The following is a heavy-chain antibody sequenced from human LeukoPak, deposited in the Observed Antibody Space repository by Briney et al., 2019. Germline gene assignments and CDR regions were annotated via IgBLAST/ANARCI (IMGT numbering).Heavy chain of an antibody. V-gene: IGHV4-39*02. CDR1: GASVSGSPDY. CDR3: ANSGGYGLIDY. CDR2: MYSSGST. J-gene: IGHJ4*02. D-gene: IGHD1-26*01. Sequence: SETLSLTCTVSGASVSGSPDYWGWIRQPRGKGLEWIGSMYSSGSTYDNASLQSPVTISLEPSKNHISLRLNSVPAADTAIYYCANSGGYGLIDYWGQGTLVTVSS.